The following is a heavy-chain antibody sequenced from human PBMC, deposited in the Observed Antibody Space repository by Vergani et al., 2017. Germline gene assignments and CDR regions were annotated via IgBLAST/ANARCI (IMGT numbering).Heavy chain of an antibody. Sequence: QVQLQESGPGLVKPSETLSLTCTVSGGSVSSGSYYWSWIRQPAGKGLEWIGYIYYSGSTNYNPSLKSRVTISVDTSKNQFSLKLSSVTAADTAVYYCARLSKRLYVWFDPWGQGTLVTVSS. CDR1: GGSVSSGSYY. J-gene: IGHJ5*02. D-gene: IGHD2-8*01. CDR2: IYYSGST. CDR3: ARLSKRLYVWFDP. V-gene: IGHV4-61*10.